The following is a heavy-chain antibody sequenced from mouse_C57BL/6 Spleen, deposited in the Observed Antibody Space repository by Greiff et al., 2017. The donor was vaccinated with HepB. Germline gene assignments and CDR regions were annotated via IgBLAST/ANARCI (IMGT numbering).Heavy chain of an antibody. J-gene: IGHJ2*01. CDR3: ARSRGGTVVAYYFDY. Sequence: VQLQQSGPELVKPGASVKISCKASGYAFSSSWMNWVKQRPGKGLEWIGRIYPGDGDTNYNGKFKGKATLTADKSSSTAYMQLSSLTSEDSAVYFWARSRGGTVVAYYFDYWGQGTTLTVSS. CDR1: GYAFSSSW. V-gene: IGHV1-82*01. D-gene: IGHD1-1*01. CDR2: IYPGDGDT.